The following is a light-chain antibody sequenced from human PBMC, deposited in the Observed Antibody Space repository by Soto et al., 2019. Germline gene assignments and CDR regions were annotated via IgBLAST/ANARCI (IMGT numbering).Light chain of an antibody. V-gene: IGLV2-14*01. CDR1: SSDVGGYNY. Sequence: QSVLTQPASVSGSPGQSITISCTGTSSDVGGYNYVSWYQQHPGKAPKLMIYDVSNRPSGVSNRFSGSKSGNTASLTISGLQADDVADYYCSSYTSISTLVFGTGTNVTVL. CDR2: DVS. J-gene: IGLJ1*01. CDR3: SSYTSISTLV.